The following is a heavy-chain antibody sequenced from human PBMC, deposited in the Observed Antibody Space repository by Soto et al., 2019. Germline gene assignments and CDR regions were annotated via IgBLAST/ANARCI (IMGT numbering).Heavy chain of an antibody. Sequence: EVQLLQSGGDLVQPGGSLRLSCAASGLTSSTYAMSWVRQAPGKGLEWVSGISGSGGSTYYADSVKGRFTISRDNSKNMLYLQMNSLRAEDTAVYYCAKRLTTVTTVFDYWGQLTLVTVSS. CDR1: GLTSSTYA. V-gene: IGHV3-23*01. D-gene: IGHD4-17*01. CDR2: ISGSGGST. CDR3: AKRLTTVTTVFDY. J-gene: IGHJ4*02.